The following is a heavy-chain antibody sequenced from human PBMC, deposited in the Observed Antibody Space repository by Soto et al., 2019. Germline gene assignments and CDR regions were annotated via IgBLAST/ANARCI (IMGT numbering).Heavy chain of an antibody. Sequence: QVQLVQSGAEVKKPGASVKVSCKASGYTFTGYYMHWVRQAPGQGLEWMGWINPNSGGTNYAQKFQGWVTMTRDTSISTAYMELSRLRSGATAVYYCARGEYSSSPWFDPWGQGTLVTVSS. CDR1: GYTFTGYY. J-gene: IGHJ5*02. V-gene: IGHV1-2*04. D-gene: IGHD6-13*01. CDR3: ARGEYSSSPWFDP. CDR2: INPNSGGT.